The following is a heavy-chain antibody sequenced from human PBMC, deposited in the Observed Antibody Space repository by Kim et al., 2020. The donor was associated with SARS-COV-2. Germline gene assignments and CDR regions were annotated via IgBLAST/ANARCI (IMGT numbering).Heavy chain of an antibody. V-gene: IGHV3-11*06. D-gene: IGHD6-19*01. Sequence: SVKGRFTISRDNAKNSPYLQMNSLRAEDTAVYYCARESSGKMNYYYGMDVWGQGTTVTVSS. CDR3: ARESSGKMNYYYGMDV. J-gene: IGHJ6*02.